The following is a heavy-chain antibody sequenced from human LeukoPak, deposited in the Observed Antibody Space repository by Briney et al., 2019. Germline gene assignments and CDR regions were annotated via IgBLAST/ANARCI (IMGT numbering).Heavy chain of an antibody. CDR1: GGSIFSSNW. CDR2: IFHSGST. D-gene: IGHD2-2*01. Sequence: PSETLSLTCAVSGGSIFSSNWWSWVRPPPGKGLEGIGQIFHSGSTNYSPSLKSRVTISVDKSKNQFSLKLTSVTAADTAVYYCARGVVVTAGETFDYWGPGTLVTVSS. V-gene: IGHV4-4*02. J-gene: IGHJ4*02. CDR3: ARGVVVTAGETFDY.